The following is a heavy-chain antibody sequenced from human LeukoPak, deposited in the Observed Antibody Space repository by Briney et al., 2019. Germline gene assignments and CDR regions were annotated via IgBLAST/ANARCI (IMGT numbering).Heavy chain of an antibody. CDR3: ASDRIVVVPAAISHYYYYGMDV. D-gene: IGHD2-2*01. V-gene: IGHV1-69*13. CDR2: IIPIFGTA. Sequence: SVKVSCKASGGTFSSYAISWVRQAPGQGLEWMGGIIPIFGTANYAQKFQGRVTITADESTSTAYMELSSLRSEDTAVYYCASDRIVVVPAAISHYYYYGMDVWGQGTTVTVSS. CDR1: GGTFSSYA. J-gene: IGHJ6*02.